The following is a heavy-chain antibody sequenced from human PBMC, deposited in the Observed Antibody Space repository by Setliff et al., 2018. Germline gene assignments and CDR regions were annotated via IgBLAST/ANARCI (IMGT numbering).Heavy chain of an antibody. CDR3: ARTYCGGDCYPSPFDY. CDR2: ISAYNGNT. D-gene: IGHD2-21*02. J-gene: IGHJ4*02. Sequence: ASVKVSCKASGYTFTSYGISWVRQAPGQGLEWMGWISAYNGNTNYAQKLQGRATMTTDTSTSTAYMELRSLRSDDTAVYYCARTYCGGDCYPSPFDYWGQGTLVTVSS. V-gene: IGHV1-18*01. CDR1: GYTFTSYG.